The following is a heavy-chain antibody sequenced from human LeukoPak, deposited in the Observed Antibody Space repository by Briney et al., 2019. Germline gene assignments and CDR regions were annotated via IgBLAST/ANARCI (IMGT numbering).Heavy chain of an antibody. D-gene: IGHD6-13*01. CDR1: GFTLSSYA. CDR2: ISGSGGST. CDR3: AKAITAPVWYFDL. Sequence: AGGSLRLSCAASGFTLSSYAMSWVRQAPGKGLEWVSVISGSGGSTYYADSVKGRFTISRDNSKNTLYLQMNSLRAEDTAVYYCAKAITAPVWYFDLWGRGTLVTVFS. V-gene: IGHV3-23*01. J-gene: IGHJ2*01.